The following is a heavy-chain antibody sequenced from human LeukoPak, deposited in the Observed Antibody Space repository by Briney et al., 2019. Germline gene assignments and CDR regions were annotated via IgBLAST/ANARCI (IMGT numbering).Heavy chain of an antibody. V-gene: IGHV3-21*01. CDR2: ISSSSSYI. J-gene: IGHJ4*02. Sequence: PGGSLRLPCASSGFTFSSYSMNWVRQAPGKGLEWVSSISSSSSYIYYADSVKGRFTISRDNAKNSLYLQMNSLRAEDTAVYYCARDMTTVPTLAYSGQGTLVTVSS. CDR3: ARDMTTVPTLAY. CDR1: GFTFSSYS. D-gene: IGHD4-17*01.